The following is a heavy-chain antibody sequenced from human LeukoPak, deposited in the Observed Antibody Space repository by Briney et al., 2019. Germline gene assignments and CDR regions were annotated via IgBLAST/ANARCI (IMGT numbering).Heavy chain of an antibody. Sequence: GGSLRLSCAASGFTFSSYWMSWVRQAPGKGLEWVANIKQDGSEKYYVDSVKGRFTISRDNAKNSLYLQMNSLRAEDTAVYYCARVRQFWSGYRYFDYWGQGTLVTVSS. D-gene: IGHD3-3*02. V-gene: IGHV3-7*01. CDR3: ARVRQFWSGYRYFDY. CDR1: GFTFSSYW. J-gene: IGHJ4*02. CDR2: IKQDGSEK.